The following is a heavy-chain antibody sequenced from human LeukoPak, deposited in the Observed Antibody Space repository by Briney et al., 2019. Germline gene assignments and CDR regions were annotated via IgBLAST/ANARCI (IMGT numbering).Heavy chain of an antibody. CDR2: ISYDGTNE. J-gene: IGHJ6*02. CDR1: GFTFTTFA. CDR3: ARDRALYYYYGMDV. Sequence: PGGSLRLSCAASGFTFTTFAIHWVRQAPGKGLEWVAVISYDGTNEYYADSVKGRFTISRDNSKNTLYLQMNSLRAEDTAVYYCARDRALYYYYGMDVRGQGTTVTVSS. V-gene: IGHV3-30-3*01.